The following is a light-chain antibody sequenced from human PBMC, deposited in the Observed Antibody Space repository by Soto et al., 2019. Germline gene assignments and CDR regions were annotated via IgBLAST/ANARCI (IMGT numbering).Light chain of an antibody. CDR1: QGVSSSD. V-gene: IGKV3-20*01. Sequence: EIVLTQSPGKLSLSLGESSTPSCRARQGVSSSDVTWYQETPGKAPRLLIYCASSSATGTPDRFSVSGAGTDFTLTICRLEPEDFAVYYCQQYCNSPLTFEGGTKVETK. CDR2: CAS. CDR3: QQYCNSPLT. J-gene: IGKJ4*01.